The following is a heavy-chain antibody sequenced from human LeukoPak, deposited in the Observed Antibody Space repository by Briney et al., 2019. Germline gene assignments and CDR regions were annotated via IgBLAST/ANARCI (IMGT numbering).Heavy chain of an antibody. CDR3: AKDPYGTRYFDY. CDR2: LSGSGGDT. CDR1: GFTFSRNA. J-gene: IGHJ4*02. V-gene: IGHV3-23*01. D-gene: IGHD2-2*01. Sequence: GGSLRLPCAASGFTFSRNALSWVRQAPGKGLEWVSSLSGSGGDTYYADSVKGRFTISRDNAKNTVYLQMNSLRAEDTAVYYCAKDPYGTRYFDYWGQGTLVTVSS.